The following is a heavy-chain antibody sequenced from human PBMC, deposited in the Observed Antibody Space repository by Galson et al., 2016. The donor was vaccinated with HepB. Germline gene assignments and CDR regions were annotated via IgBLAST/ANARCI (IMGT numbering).Heavy chain of an antibody. CDR1: GFTFSDYY. CDR2: ISISGSTK. J-gene: IGHJ6*04. CDR3: ARGKSLWTTPWNYGMDV. V-gene: IGHV3-11*04. Sequence: SLRLSCAASGFTFSDYYMSWIRQAPGKGLEWVSYISISGSTKSYADSVRGRFTISRENAKNSLYLQMNSLRAGDTAVYYCARGKSLWTTPWNYGMDVWGKGTTVTVSS. D-gene: IGHD1-1*01.